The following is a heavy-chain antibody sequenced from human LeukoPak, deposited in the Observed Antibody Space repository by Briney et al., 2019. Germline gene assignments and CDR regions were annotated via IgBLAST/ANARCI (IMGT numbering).Heavy chain of an antibody. CDR2: IIPIFGTA. CDR3: AREGGDILVVPDPIIDY. D-gene: IGHD2-2*01. V-gene: IGHV1-69*06. J-gene: IGHJ4*02. Sequence: SVKVSCKASGGTFSSYAISWVRQAPGQGLEWMGGIIPIFGTANYAQKFQGRVTITADKSTSTAYMELSRLRSEDTAVYYCAREGGDILVVPDPIIDYWGQGTLVTVSS. CDR1: GGTFSSYA.